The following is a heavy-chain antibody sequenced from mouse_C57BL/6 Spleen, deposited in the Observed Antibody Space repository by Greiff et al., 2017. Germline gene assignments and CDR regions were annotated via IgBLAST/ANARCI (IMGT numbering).Heavy chain of an antibody. Sequence: ESGPGLVKPSQSLSLTCSVTGYSITSGYYWNWIRQFPGNKLEWMGYISYDGSNNYNPSLKNRISITRDPSKNQFFLKLHSVTTEDTATYYCATGSSWFAYWGQGTLVTVSA. D-gene: IGHD1-1*01. CDR2: ISYDGSN. V-gene: IGHV3-6*01. CDR3: ATGSSWFAY. J-gene: IGHJ3*01. CDR1: GYSITSGYY.